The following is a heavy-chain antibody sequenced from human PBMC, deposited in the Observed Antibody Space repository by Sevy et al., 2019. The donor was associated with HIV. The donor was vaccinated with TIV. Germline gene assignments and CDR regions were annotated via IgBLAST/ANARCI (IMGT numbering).Heavy chain of an antibody. J-gene: IGHJ4*02. Sequence: GGSLRLSCVASRFTFSTYVMHWVRQAPGKGLEWVAVIWHDGNSEYYADSVRGRFTISRDDSKNTLYLQMNSLRAEDTAVYYWASDAGYGTDSRPFDYWGQGTLVTVSS. CDR2: IWHDGNSE. CDR1: RFTFSTYV. D-gene: IGHD5-12*01. CDR3: ASDAGYGTDSRPFDY. V-gene: IGHV3-33*08.